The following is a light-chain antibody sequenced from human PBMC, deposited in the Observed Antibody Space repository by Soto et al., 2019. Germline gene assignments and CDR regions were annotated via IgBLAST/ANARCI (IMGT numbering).Light chain of an antibody. CDR1: QPVSSNF. CDR3: QQYANSPIT. J-gene: IGKJ5*01. CDR2: GVS. V-gene: IGKV3-20*01. Sequence: ELVLTQSRGTLSLSPGESATLSCRASQPVSSNFLAWYQQKPGQAPRLLIYGVSSRASGIPDRFFGSGSGTDFTLTINRLEPEDFAVYYCQQYANSPITFGQGTRREIK.